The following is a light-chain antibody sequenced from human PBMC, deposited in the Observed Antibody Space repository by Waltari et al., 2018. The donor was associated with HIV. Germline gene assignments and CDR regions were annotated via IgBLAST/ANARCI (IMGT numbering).Light chain of an antibody. CDR1: SPNIGAGYD. CDR3: QSYDSRQSGFLV. CDR2: GNT. Sequence: QSVLTPPPSVSGAPGQRVTISCPGSSPNIGAGYDVHWYQQLPGTAPKLLIYGNTNRPSGVSDRFSGSKSGTSASLAITGLQAEDEADYYCQSYDSRQSGFLVFGGGTTLTVL. V-gene: IGLV1-40*01. J-gene: IGLJ3*02.